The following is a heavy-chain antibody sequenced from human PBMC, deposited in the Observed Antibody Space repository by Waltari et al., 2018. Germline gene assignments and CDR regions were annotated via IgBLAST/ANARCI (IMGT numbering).Heavy chain of an antibody. Sequence: EVQLLESGGGLVQPGGSLRLSCADSGFTFSSYAMSWVRQAPGKGLEWVSAISGSGDRTYYEDSVKGRFTISRDNSKKTLYLQMNSLRAEDTAVYYCAKDAPDYYDSSGYYLYGMDVWGQGTTVTVSS. D-gene: IGHD3-22*01. CDR3: AKDAPDYYDSSGYYLYGMDV. V-gene: IGHV3-23*01. CDR1: GFTFSSYA. J-gene: IGHJ6*02. CDR2: ISGSGDRT.